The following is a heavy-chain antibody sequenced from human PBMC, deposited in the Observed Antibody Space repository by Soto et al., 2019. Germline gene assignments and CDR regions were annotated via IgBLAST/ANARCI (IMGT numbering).Heavy chain of an antibody. D-gene: IGHD2-8*01. Sequence: QVQLQESGPGLVKPSQSVSLTCTVSGASISSGDYYWSWIRQPPGKGLEWIGYIYYSGNTNYAPSLGSRLTISIDTSRNQFSLHLMSVTAADTAIYYCARYTNFSPYYHGVDVWGQGTTVTVSS. CDR3: ARYTNFSPYYHGVDV. CDR1: GASISSGDYY. J-gene: IGHJ6*02. V-gene: IGHV4-30-4*01. CDR2: IYYSGNT.